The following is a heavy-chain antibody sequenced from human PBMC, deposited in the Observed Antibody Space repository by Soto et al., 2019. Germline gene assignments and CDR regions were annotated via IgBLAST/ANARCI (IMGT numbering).Heavy chain of an antibody. Sequence: GGSLRLSCAASGFTFSSYWMSWVRQAPGKGLEWVANIKQDGSEKYYVDSVKGRFTISRDNAKNSLYLQMNSLRAEDTAVYYCARALSSVVVAAFDYWGQGTLVTVSS. CDR3: ARALSSVVVAAFDY. D-gene: IGHD2-15*01. CDR2: IKQDGSEK. CDR1: GFTFSSYW. V-gene: IGHV3-7*01. J-gene: IGHJ4*02.